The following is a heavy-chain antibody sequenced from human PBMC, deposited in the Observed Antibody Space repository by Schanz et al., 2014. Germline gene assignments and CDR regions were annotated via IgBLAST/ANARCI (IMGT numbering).Heavy chain of an antibody. J-gene: IGHJ4*02. CDR1: GFTFSDYY. CDR3: AKVATAATYLDS. Sequence: QVQLVDSGGGLVKPGGSLRLSCAASGFTFSDYYMTWIRQAPGKGLEWVSDISDSGDSTHYADSVKGRFTISRDNAKNSRFLQMNSLSAEDTAVYYCAKVATAATYLDSWGLGTLVTVSP. CDR2: ISDSGDST. V-gene: IGHV3-11*01. D-gene: IGHD2-15*01.